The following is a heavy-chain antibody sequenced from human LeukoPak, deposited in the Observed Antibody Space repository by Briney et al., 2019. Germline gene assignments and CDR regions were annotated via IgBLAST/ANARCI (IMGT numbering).Heavy chain of an antibody. J-gene: IGHJ4*02. V-gene: IGHV3-33*01. CDR1: GFTFSSYG. CDR3: ARWGYGTYSYYYDSSGYKYFDY. Sequence: PGGSLRLSCAASGFTFSSYGMHWVRQAPGKGLEWVAVIWYDGSNKYYADSVKGRFTISRDNSKNTPYLQMNSLRAEDTAVYYCARWGYGTYSYYYDSSGYKYFDYWGQGTLVTVSS. CDR2: IWYDGSNK. D-gene: IGHD3-22*01.